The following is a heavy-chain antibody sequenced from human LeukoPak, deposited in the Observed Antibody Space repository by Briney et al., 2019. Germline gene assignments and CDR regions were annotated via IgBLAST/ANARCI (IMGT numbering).Heavy chain of an antibody. CDR3: ASWAYSSSWSNWFDP. Sequence: PSETLSLTCTVSGGSISSYYWSWIRQPPGKGLEWIGYIYYSGSTNYNPSLKSRVTISVDTSKNQFSLKLSSMTAADTAVYYCASWAYSSSWSNWFDPWGQGTLVTVSS. V-gene: IGHV4-59*01. CDR2: IYYSGST. D-gene: IGHD6-13*01. J-gene: IGHJ5*02. CDR1: GGSISSYY.